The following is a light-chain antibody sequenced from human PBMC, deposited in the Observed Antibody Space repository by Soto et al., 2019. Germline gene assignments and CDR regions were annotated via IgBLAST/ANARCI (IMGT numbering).Light chain of an antibody. CDR1: QSISSW. CDR3: QQLNSYLSIT. Sequence: DIQMTQSPSTLSASVGDRVTITCRASQSISSWLAWYQQKPGKAPKLLIYKASSLESGVPSRFSGSGSGTEFTLTISSLQPEDFATYYCQQLNSYLSITFGQGTRLE. V-gene: IGKV1-5*03. CDR2: KAS. J-gene: IGKJ5*01.